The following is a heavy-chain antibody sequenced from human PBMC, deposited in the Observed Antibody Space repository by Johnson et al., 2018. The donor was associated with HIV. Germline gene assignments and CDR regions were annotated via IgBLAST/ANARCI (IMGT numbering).Heavy chain of an antibody. V-gene: IGHV3-20*04. D-gene: IGHD5-18*01. J-gene: IGHJ3*02. CDR3: VRDSIIGGYTAIVEGAFDI. Sequence: VQLVESGGGVIRPGGSLRLSCAASGFTFDDYGMSWVRQAPGKGLEWVSAINWNGGNTGYADSVKGRFTISRDNAKNSLYLQMNSLRAEDTAFYYCVRDSIIGGYTAIVEGAFDIWGQGTMVTVPS. CDR2: INWNGGNT. CDR1: GFTFDDYG.